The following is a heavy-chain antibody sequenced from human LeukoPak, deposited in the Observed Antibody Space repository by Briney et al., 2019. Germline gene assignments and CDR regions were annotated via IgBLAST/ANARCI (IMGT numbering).Heavy chain of an antibody. CDR1: GFTFSSYG. Sequence: GGSLRLSCAASGFTFSSYGMHWVRQAPGKGLEWVAFIRYDGSNKYYADSVKGRFTISRDNSKDTLYLQMNSLRAEDTAVYYCAKGDSSSWFSGFDYWGQGTLVTVSS. D-gene: IGHD6-13*01. CDR3: AKGDSSSWFSGFDY. J-gene: IGHJ4*02. CDR2: IRYDGSNK. V-gene: IGHV3-30*02.